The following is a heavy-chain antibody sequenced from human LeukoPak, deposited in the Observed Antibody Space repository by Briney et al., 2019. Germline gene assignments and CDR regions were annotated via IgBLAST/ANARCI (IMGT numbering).Heavy chain of an antibody. V-gene: IGHV3-23*01. CDR1: GFTFSNHA. J-gene: IGHJ4*02. D-gene: IGHD5/OR15-5a*01. CDR2: ISDTGGST. Sequence: PGGSLRLPCAASGFTFSNHAMSWIRQAPGKGLEWVSAISDTGGSTYYADSVKGRFTISRDNSKNTLYLQMDSLRAEDTAVYYCARVRDVYGQFDYWGQGTLVTVSS. CDR3: ARVRDVYGQFDY.